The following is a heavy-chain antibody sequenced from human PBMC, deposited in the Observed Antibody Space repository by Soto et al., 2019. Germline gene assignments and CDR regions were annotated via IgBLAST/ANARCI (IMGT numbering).Heavy chain of an antibody. J-gene: IGHJ4*02. V-gene: IGHV4-59*01. Sequence: SETLSLTCSVSGASISRNYWSWIRQPPGKGLEWIGYIYNSGSTSYNPSLKSRVTISADTSKNQFSLKLSSVTAADTAVYYCVQSTGWPGFDFWGQGTLVTVSS. CDR1: GASISRNY. CDR3: VQSTGWPGFDF. CDR2: IYNSGST. D-gene: IGHD2-8*02.